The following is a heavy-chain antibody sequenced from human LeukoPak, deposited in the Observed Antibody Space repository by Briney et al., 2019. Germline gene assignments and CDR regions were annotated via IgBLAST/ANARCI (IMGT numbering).Heavy chain of an antibody. D-gene: IGHD3-3*01. J-gene: IGHJ6*02. CDR2: IYTSGST. Sequence: PSETLSLTCTVSGGSISSYYWSWIRQPAGKGLEWIGRIYTSGSTNYNPSLKSRVTMSVDTSKNQFSLKLSSVTAADTAVYYCAREASKAVRFLEWSGGMDVWGQGTTVTVSS. CDR3: AREASKAVRFLEWSGGMDV. CDR1: GGSISSYY. V-gene: IGHV4-4*07.